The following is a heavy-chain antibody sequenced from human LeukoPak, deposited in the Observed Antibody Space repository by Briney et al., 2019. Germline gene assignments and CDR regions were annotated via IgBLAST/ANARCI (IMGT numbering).Heavy chain of an antibody. CDR2: MNPNSGNT. CDR1: GYTFTSYD. J-gene: IGHJ4*02. Sequence: GASVKVSCKASGYTFTSYDINWVRQATGQGLEWMGWMNPNSGNTGYAQKFQGRVTITTDESTSTAYMELSSLRSEDTAVYYCARSPIFGVVIYTRFDYWGQGTLVTVSS. D-gene: IGHD3-3*01. V-gene: IGHV1-8*01. CDR3: ARSPIFGVVIYTRFDY.